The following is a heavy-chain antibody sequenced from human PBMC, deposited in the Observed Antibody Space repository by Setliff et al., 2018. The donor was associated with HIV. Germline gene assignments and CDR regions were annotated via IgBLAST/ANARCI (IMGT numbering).Heavy chain of an antibody. D-gene: IGHD6-13*01. CDR2: IMALFQRT. CDR1: GDTFRNYA. Sequence: ASVKVSCKVSGDTFRNYAINWVRLAPGQGLEWMGEIMALFQRTQYAQKFQGRVTFTTDESTSTAYMELRSLRSDDTAIFYCARGRMAAAGMFIPQALDYWGQGTLVTVSS. J-gene: IGHJ4*02. V-gene: IGHV1-69*05. CDR3: ARGRMAAAGMFIPQALDY.